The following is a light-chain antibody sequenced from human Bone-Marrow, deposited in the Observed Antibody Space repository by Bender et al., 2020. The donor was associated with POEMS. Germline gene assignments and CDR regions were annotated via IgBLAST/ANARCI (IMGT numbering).Light chain of an antibody. V-gene: IGLV1-44*01. CDR3: QSFDSSLSAYV. CDR1: GSNIGGYP. J-gene: IGLJ1*01. Sequence: QSVLTQPPSVSGTPGQRVTISCSGSGSNIGGYPVNWYQQLPGTAPRLLIYTNTERPSGVPDRFSGSKSGTSASLAITGLQAEDEADYYCQSFDSSLSAYVFGTGTKVTVL. CDR2: TNT.